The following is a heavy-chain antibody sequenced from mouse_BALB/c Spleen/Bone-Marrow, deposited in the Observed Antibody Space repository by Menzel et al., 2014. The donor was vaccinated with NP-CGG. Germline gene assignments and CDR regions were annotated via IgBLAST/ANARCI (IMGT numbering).Heavy chain of an antibody. CDR1: GFSLTGYG. CDR3: ARDSFLITRALDY. CDR2: IWGDGST. V-gene: IGHV2-6-7*01. Sequence: VHLVESGPGLVAPSQSLSITCTVSGFSLTGYGVSWVRQPPGKGLEWLGMIWGDGSTDYNSALKSRLSISEDNSKSQVFLKVNSLQTEDTARYYCARDSFLITRALDYWGQGTSVTVSS. J-gene: IGHJ4*01. D-gene: IGHD2-4*01.